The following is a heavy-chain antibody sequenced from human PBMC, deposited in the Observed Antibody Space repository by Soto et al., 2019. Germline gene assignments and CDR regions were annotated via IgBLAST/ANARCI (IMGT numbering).Heavy chain of an antibody. CDR1: GGSFTYT. J-gene: IGHJ6*02. D-gene: IGHD5-18*01. CDR3: ARLHSHGTFGMDV. Sequence: QMHLVQSGAEVQEPGSSVKVSCKASGGSFTYTLSWVRQAPGQGLEWMGGIIPIFGTTNYAQKFQGRLTITAAESTKTAYMELTNLRSDDTAVYYCARLHSHGTFGMDVWGQGTTVSVSS. V-gene: IGHV1-69*01. CDR2: IIPIFGTT.